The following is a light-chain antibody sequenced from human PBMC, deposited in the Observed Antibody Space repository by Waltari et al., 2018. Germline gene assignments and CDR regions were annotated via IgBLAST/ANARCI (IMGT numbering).Light chain of an antibody. J-gene: IGLJ1*01. Sequence: SYVLTQPPSVSVAPGQTARITCGGENIGGKSGHWYQQKPGQAPVPVVDDDSDRPPGIPERFSGSNSGNTATLTISRVEAGDNTSVHYVFGTGTTVTVL. CDR2: DDS. CDR3: V. CDR1: NIGGKS. V-gene: IGLV3-21*02.